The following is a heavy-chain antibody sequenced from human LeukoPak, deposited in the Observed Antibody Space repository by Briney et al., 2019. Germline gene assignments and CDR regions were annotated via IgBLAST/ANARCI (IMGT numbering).Heavy chain of an antibody. CDR3: ARAPYGERGGSDY. D-gene: IGHD4-17*01. J-gene: IGHJ4*02. CDR1: GFTLNNYY. Sequence: GAPRPSCGASGFTLNNYYMNWVRQAPGEGAGGVSYISTTTSAIYYADSVKGRFTVSRDNAKSSLYLQMNSLRADDTAVYYCARAPYGERGGSDYWGQGTLVTVSS. V-gene: IGHV3-48*01. CDR2: ISTTTSAI.